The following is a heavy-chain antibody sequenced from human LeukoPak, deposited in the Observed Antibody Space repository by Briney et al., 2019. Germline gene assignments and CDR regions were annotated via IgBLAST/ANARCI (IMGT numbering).Heavy chain of an antibody. CDR2: ISGSGGST. D-gene: IGHD3-3*01. V-gene: IGHV3-23*01. J-gene: IGHJ4*02. CDR3: AKVGFHDFWSGYYFDY. Sequence: GGSLRLSCAASGFTFSSYAMSWVRQAPGKGLEWVSAISGSGGSTYYADSVEGRFTISRDNSKNTLYLQMNSLRAEDTAVYYCAKVGFHDFWSGYYFDYWGQGTLVTVSS. CDR1: GFTFSSYA.